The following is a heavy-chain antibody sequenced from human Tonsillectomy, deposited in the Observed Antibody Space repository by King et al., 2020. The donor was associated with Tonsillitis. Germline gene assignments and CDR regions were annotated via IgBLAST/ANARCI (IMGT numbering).Heavy chain of an antibody. Sequence: QLQESGPGLVKPSETLSLTCSVSGASISSFYWIWIRQPPGKGLEWIGYIDYSGSTTYNPSLKSRVTISVDTSKTHFSLKLSSVTAADTAVYYCARLGRLRYFDWLFDYWGQGTLVTVSS. J-gene: IGHJ4*02. CDR1: GASISSFY. D-gene: IGHD3-9*01. V-gene: IGHV4-59*08. CDR2: IDYSGST. CDR3: ARLGRLRYFDWLFDY.